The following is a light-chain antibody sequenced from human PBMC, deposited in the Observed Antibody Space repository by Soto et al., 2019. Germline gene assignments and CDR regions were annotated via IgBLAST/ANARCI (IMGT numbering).Light chain of an antibody. J-gene: IGKJ3*01. CDR2: AAS. CDR1: QAIGNY. Sequence: DVQMTQSPTSLSASVGDRVTITCRASQAIGNYVAWYRQKPGHFPDLLIYAASTLHSGVPSRFSGSGSGTDFTLTISSLQPEDVATYFCQKYNSAPFIFGPGTKVHIK. CDR3: QKYNSAPFI. V-gene: IGKV1-27*01.